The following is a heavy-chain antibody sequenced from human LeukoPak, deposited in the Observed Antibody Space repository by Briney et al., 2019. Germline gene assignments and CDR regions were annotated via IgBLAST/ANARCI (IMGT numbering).Heavy chain of an antibody. D-gene: IGHD4-23*01. J-gene: IGHJ2*01. CDR3: AKDRTVGASYWYFDL. V-gene: IGHV3-30*18. CDR2: ISYDGSNK. Sequence: GGSLRLSCEASGFTFSSYGMHWVRQAPGKGLEWVAVISYDGSNKYYADSVKGRFTISRDSSKNTLFLQMNTLRVEDTAVYYCAKDRTVGASYWYFDLWGRGTLVTVSS. CDR1: GFTFSSYG.